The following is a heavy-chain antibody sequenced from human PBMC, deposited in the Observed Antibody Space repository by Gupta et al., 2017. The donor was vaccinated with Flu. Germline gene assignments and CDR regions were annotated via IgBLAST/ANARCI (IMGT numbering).Heavy chain of an antibody. Sequence: RHIPGKVLEWVATLKQDGSDQDYVDSVKGRFTISRDSAKNSLYLQMNGLRVEDTAVYYCARGSHDSKYRCFETWGQGTRVTVSS. CDR3: ARGSHDSKYRCFET. J-gene: IGHJ5*02. CDR2: LKQDGSDQ. V-gene: IGHV3-7*01. D-gene: IGHD4-4*01.